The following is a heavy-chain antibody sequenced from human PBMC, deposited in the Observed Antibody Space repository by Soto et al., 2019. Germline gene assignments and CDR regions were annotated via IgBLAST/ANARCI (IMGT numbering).Heavy chain of an antibody. CDR1: GFTFSSYA. V-gene: IGHV3-23*01. D-gene: IGHD6-19*01. CDR3: AKVREWQWLEYWYFDL. J-gene: IGHJ2*01. CDR2: ISGSGGST. Sequence: GGSLRLSCAASGFTFSSYAMSWVRQAPGKGLEWVSAISGSGGSTYYADSVKGRFTISRDNSKNTLYLQMNSLRAEDTAVYYCAKVREWQWLEYWYFDLWGRGTLVTVSS.